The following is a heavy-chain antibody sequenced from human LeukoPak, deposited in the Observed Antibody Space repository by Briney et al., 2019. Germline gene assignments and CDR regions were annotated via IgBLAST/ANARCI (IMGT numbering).Heavy chain of an antibody. V-gene: IGHV4-34*01. CDR2: INHSGST. J-gene: IGHJ4*02. CDR1: AGSFSAYY. Sequence: KPSETLSLTCAVYAGSFSAYYWSWIRQPLGKGLQWIGEINHSGSTNCNLSLKSRVTISVDTSKNQFSLNLTSVTAADTAVFSSSARPDYWGQGTLVTVSS. CDR3: SARPDY. D-gene: IGHD6-13*01.